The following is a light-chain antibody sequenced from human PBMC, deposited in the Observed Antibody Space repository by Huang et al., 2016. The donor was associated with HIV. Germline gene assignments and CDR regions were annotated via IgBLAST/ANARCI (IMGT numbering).Light chain of an antibody. CDR1: QDISNY. V-gene: IGKV1-33*01. CDR3: QQYDNLHT. J-gene: IGKJ2*01. CDR2: DAS. Sequence: DIQMTQSPSSLSASVGDRVTITCQASQDISNYLNWYQQKPGKAHKLLIYDASNLETGVPSRFSGSRSGTHVTFTINNLQPEDIATYYCQQYDNLHTFGQGTKLEIK.